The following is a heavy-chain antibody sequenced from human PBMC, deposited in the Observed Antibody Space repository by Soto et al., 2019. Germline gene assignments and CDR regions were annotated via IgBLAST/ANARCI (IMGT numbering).Heavy chain of an antibody. J-gene: IGHJ1*01. CDR3: APCRGTRLGEF. Sequence: QVQLVESGGGLVKPGGSLRLSCTVSGLTFRDYYMSWIRQAPGKGLEWVSLISVSGSSYTKYAESVKGRFTISKDDAKSSLYVLMNSLRAEDEAVYYCAPCRGTRLGEFWGQGTLVSVSA. CDR2: ISVSGSSYT. V-gene: IGHV3-11*06. D-gene: IGHD2-21*01. CDR1: GLTFRDYY.